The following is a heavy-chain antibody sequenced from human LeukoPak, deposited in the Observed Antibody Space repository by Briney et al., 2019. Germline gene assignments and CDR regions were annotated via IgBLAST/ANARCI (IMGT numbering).Heavy chain of an antibody. D-gene: IGHD1-26*01. CDR3: ARERRAKWSYPYYFDY. J-gene: IGHJ4*02. Sequence: SETLSLTCAVSGYSISSGYYWGWIRQPPGKGLEWIGSIFDSGSTYYNPSLKSRVTISVDTSKNRFSLKLSSVTAADTAVYYCARERRAKWSYPYYFDYWGQGTLVTVSS. CDR2: IFDSGST. CDR1: GYSISSGYY. V-gene: IGHV4-38-2*02.